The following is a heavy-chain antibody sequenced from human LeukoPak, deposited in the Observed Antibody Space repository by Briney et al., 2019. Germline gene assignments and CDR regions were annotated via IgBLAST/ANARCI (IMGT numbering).Heavy chain of an antibody. J-gene: IGHJ4*02. Sequence: GGSLRLSCAASGFTFTTYAMTWVRQAPGKGLEWVSGISDSGGSTNYADSVKGRFTISRDNSKNTLYLQMNSLRAEDTAVYYCARVMDIAVVLLAPWDYWGQGTLVTVSS. CDR2: ISDSGGST. V-gene: IGHV3-23*01. CDR3: ARVMDIAVVLLAPWDY. CDR1: GFTFTTYA. D-gene: IGHD2-15*01.